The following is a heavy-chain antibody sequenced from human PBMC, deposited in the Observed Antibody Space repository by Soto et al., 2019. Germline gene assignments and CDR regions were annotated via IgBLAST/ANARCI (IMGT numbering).Heavy chain of an antibody. CDR3: ATQVDIVVVPAATRQRTYYYGMDV. CDR1: GYTFTSYG. V-gene: IGHV1-18*01. J-gene: IGHJ6*02. CDR2: ISAYNGNT. Sequence: ASVKVSCKASGYTFTSYGISWVRQAPGQGLEWMGWISAYNGNTNYAQKLQGRVTMTTDTSTSTAYMELRSLRSDDTAVYSCATQVDIVVVPAATRQRTYYYGMDVWGQGTTVTGSS. D-gene: IGHD2-2*03.